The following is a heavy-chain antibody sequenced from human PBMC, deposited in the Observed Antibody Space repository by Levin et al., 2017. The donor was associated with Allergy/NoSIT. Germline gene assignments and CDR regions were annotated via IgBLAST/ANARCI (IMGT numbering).Heavy chain of an antibody. V-gene: IGHV3-23*01. CDR1: GFTFSTYA. CDR3: AKGYSKSFGDYSVSSAFDL. CDR2: ISGSGSSS. J-gene: IGHJ3*01. D-gene: IGHD4-17*01. Sequence: GGSLRLSCAASGFTFSTYAISWVRQAPEKGLEWVATISGSGSSSNYADSVTGRFTISRDNSKNTVYVDISSLRVEDTAVYYCAKGYSKSFGDYSVSSAFDLWGQGTVVTVSS.